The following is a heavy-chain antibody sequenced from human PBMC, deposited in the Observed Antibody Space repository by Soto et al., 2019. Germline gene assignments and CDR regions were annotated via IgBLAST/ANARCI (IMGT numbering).Heavy chain of an antibody. V-gene: IGHV4-39*01. CDR2: IYYSGST. D-gene: IGHD4-4*01. CDR3: ARRLNAVTTRLVDY. J-gene: IGHJ4*02. Sequence: SETLSLTCTVSGGSISSSSYYWGWIRQPPGKGLEWIGSIYYSGSTYYNPSLKSRATISVDTSKNQFSLKLSSVTAADTAVYYCARRLNAVTTRLVDYWGQGTLVTVSS. CDR1: GGSISSSSYY.